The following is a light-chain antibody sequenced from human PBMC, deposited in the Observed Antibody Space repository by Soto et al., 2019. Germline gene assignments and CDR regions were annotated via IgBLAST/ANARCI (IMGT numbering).Light chain of an antibody. V-gene: IGKV1-39*01. CDR2: GAS. CDR3: QESFSTLLMYT. J-gene: IGKJ2*01. CDR1: QSISTY. Sequence: IQMTQSPSSLSASVGDRVTITCRASQSISTYLNWYQQKSGKATKLLIYGASSLQSGVPPRFSGSGSGTDFTLTISSLQPEDFATYSCQESFSTLLMYTFCQGTKLEIK.